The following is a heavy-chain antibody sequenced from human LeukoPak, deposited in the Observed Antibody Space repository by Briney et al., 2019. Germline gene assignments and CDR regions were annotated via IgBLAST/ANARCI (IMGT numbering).Heavy chain of an antibody. V-gene: IGHV1-2*02. Sequence: ASVKVSCKASGYTFTGYYMHWVRQAPGQGLEWMGWINPNSGGTNYAQKLQGRVTMTTDTSTSTAYMELRSLRSDDTAVYYCARVGCSSTSCPPPDYWGQGTLVTVSS. CDR3: ARVGCSSTSCPPPDY. D-gene: IGHD2-2*01. CDR2: INPNSGGT. CDR1: GYTFTGYY. J-gene: IGHJ4*02.